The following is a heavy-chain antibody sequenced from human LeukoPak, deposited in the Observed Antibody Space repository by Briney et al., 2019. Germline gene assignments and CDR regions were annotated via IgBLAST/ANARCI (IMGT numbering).Heavy chain of an antibody. Sequence: ASVKVCCKASGCTFTGYYMHWVRQAPGQGLEWMGWINPNSGGTNYAQKFQGGVTMTRDTSISTAYMELSRLRSDDTAVYYCARARCTNGVCYTFDYWGQGTLVTVSS. CDR3: ARARCTNGVCYTFDY. V-gene: IGHV1-2*02. J-gene: IGHJ4*02. D-gene: IGHD2-8*01. CDR1: GCTFTGYY. CDR2: INPNSGGT.